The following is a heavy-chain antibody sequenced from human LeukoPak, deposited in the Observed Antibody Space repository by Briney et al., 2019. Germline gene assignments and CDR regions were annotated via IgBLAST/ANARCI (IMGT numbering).Heavy chain of an antibody. D-gene: IGHD2-2*01. CDR1: GGSISSGGYS. CDR3: ARVVPAALFDY. J-gene: IGHJ4*02. CDR2: IYHSGST. V-gene: IGHV4-30-2*01. Sequence: PSQTLSLTCAVSGGSISSGGYSWSWIRQPPGKGLEWIGYIYHSGSTYYNPSLKSRVTISVDGSKNQFSLKLSSVTAADTAVYYCARVVPAALFDYWGQGTLVTVSS.